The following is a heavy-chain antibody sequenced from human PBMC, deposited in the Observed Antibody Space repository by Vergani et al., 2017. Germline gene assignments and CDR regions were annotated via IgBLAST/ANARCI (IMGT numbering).Heavy chain of an antibody. Sequence: QVQLVESGGGVVQPGRSLRLSCAASGFTFSSYAMHWVRQAPGKGLEWVAVISYDGRNKYYADSVKGRFTISRDNSKNTLYLQMNSLRAEDTAVYYCARWPGIGGNSRGFGYWGQGTLVTVSS. V-gene: IGHV3-30-3*01. D-gene: IGHD4-23*01. CDR3: ARWPGIGGNSRGFGY. CDR1: GFTFSSYA. J-gene: IGHJ4*02. CDR2: ISYDGRNK.